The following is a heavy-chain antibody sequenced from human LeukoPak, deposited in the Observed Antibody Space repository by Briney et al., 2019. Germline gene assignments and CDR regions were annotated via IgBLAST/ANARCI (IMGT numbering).Heavy chain of an antibody. Sequence: SDTVSLTCKVSGGSINTYYWRWLRQPPGQGLEWIGYIYYSGNTSYNHNLKTRVTISRDTSKNQVSLKLSSVTAADTAVYYCARVHRPMASRYYFDYWGQGTLVTVSS. CDR3: ARVHRPMASRYYFDY. J-gene: IGHJ4*02. CDR1: GGSINTYY. D-gene: IGHD3-10*01. CDR2: IYYSGNT. V-gene: IGHV4-59*07.